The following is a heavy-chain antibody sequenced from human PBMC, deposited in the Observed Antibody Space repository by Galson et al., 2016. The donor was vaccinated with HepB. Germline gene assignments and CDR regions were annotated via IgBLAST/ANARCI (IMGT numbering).Heavy chain of an antibody. CDR1: GFTFSSYG. J-gene: IGHJ6*02. V-gene: IGHV3-33*01. Sequence: SLRLSCAASGFTFSSYGMHWVRQAPGKGLEWVAVIWYDGSNKYYADSVKGRFTISRDNSKNTLYLQMNSLRAEDTAVYYCARDTAMVTGYYYYVMDVWGQGTTVTVSS. CDR3: ARDTAMVTGYYYYVMDV. D-gene: IGHD5-18*01. CDR2: IWYDGSNK.